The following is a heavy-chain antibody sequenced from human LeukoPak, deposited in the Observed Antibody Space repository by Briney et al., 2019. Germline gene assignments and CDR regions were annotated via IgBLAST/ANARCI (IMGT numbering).Heavy chain of an antibody. CDR2: ISNDGSNK. J-gene: IGHJ6*02. Sequence: PGGYLRLSCAASGFTFSNYGMLWVRQAPGKGLEWVAVISNDGSNKYYADSVKGRFTISRDNSKNTLYLQMNSLRPEDTALYYCAKDLMWYDSSGSDGMDVWGQGTTVTVSS. V-gene: IGHV3-30*18. CDR1: GFTFSNYG. D-gene: IGHD3-22*01. CDR3: AKDLMWYDSSGSDGMDV.